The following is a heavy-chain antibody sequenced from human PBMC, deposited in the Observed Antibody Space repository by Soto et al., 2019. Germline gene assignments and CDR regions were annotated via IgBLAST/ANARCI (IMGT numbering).Heavy chain of an antibody. J-gene: IGHJ4*02. D-gene: IGHD3-3*01. Sequence: GGSLRLSCAASGFTFSSYDMHWVRQATGKGLEWVSAIGTAGDTYYPGSVKGRFTISRENAKNSLYLQMNSLRAEDTAVYYCARSTTYYDFYHRVFDYWGQGTLVTVPQ. CDR1: GFTFSSYD. CDR2: IGTAGDT. V-gene: IGHV3-13*01. CDR3: ARSTTYYDFYHRVFDY.